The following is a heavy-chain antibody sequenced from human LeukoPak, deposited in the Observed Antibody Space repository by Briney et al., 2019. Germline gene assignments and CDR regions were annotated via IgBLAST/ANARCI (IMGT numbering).Heavy chain of an antibody. CDR1: GFTFSSYS. J-gene: IGHJ4*02. CDR3: ARDPSSTSFQDY. V-gene: IGHV3-21*01. Sequence: EGSLRLSCAASGFTFSSYSMTWVRQAPGKGLEWVSSISSSSSYIYYADSVKGRFTISRDNAKNSLYLQMNSLRAEDTAVYYCARDPSSTSFQDYWGQGTLVTVSS. D-gene: IGHD2-2*01. CDR2: ISSSSSYI.